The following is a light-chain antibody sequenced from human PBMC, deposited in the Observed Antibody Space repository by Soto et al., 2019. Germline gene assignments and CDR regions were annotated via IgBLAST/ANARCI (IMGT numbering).Light chain of an antibody. Sequence: QSVLTQPASVSGSPGQSITISRTGTSSDVGGYNSVSWYQQHPGKAPKLMIYEVSNRPSGVSNRFSGSKSGNTASLTISGLQAEDEADYYCSSYTSSSLYVFGTGTKVTVL. CDR2: EVS. CDR3: SSYTSSSLYV. V-gene: IGLV2-14*01. CDR1: SSDVGGYNS. J-gene: IGLJ1*01.